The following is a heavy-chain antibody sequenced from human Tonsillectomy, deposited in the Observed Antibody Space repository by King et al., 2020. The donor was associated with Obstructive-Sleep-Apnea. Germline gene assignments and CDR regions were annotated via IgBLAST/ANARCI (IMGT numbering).Heavy chain of an antibody. J-gene: IGHJ4*02. CDR3: ARLRAGQGSNAFDY. Sequence: VQLQQWGPGLLKPSETLSLTCAVYGESFSGCYWTWIRQPPGKGLEWIGEINHSGSTIYSPSLKSRVTISVDTSKNQFSLNLSSVTAADTAVYYCARLRAGQGSNAFDYWGQGTLVTVSP. CDR1: GESFSGCY. D-gene: IGHD1-26*01. V-gene: IGHV4-34*01. CDR2: INHSGST.